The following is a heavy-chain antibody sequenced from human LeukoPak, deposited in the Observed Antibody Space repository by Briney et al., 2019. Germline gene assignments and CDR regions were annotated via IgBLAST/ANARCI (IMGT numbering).Heavy chain of an antibody. D-gene: IGHD5-18*01. Sequence: ASVKVSCKVSGYTLTELSMHWVRQAPGKGLEWMGGFDPEDGETIYAQKFQGRVTMTEDTSTDTAYMELSSLRSEDTAVYYCATDPGYSYGILTGGFDYWGQGTLATVSS. CDR2: FDPEDGET. CDR3: ATDPGYSYGILTGGFDY. CDR1: GYTLTELS. J-gene: IGHJ4*02. V-gene: IGHV1-24*01.